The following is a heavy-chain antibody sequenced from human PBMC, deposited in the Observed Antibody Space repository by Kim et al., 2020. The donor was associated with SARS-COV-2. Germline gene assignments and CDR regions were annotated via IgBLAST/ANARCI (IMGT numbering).Heavy chain of an antibody. V-gene: IGHV3-23*01. Sequence: GGSLRLSCAASGLTFSSYAMSWVRQAPGKGLEWVSVISCSGGSTYYADSVKGRFTISRDNSKNTLYLQMSSLRAEDTAVYYCAKDLTVLGCMDVWGQGTTVTVSS. CDR2: ISCSGGST. J-gene: IGHJ6*02. CDR3: AKDLTVLGCMDV. D-gene: IGHD7-27*01. CDR1: GLTFSSYA.